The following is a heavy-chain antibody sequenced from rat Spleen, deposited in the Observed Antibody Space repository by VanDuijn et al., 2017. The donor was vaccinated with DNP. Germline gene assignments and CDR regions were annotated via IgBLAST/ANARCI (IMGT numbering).Heavy chain of an antibody. CDR2: ITSSGGDT. CDR1: GFTFSNYY. Sequence: EVQLVESGGGLVQPGRSLKLSCAASGFTFSNYYMTWIRQVPGKGLEWIASITSSGGDTYYPDSVKGRFTVSRDNAKSILYLQMNSLRSEDTATYYCARRFYGYTWGQGVMVTVSS. J-gene: IGHJ2*01. CDR3: ARRFYGYT. V-gene: IGHV5-25*01. D-gene: IGHD1-6*01.